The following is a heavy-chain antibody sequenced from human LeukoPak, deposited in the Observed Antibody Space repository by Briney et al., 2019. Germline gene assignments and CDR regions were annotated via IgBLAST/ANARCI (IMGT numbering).Heavy chain of an antibody. J-gene: IGHJ4*02. Sequence: GGSLRLSCAASGFTFSSYGMHWVRQAPGKGLEWVAVISYDGSNKYYADSVKGRFTISRDNSKNTLYLQMNSLRAEDTAVYYCAKDADDSSGYYYPDYWGQGTLVTVSP. CDR1: GFTFSSYG. V-gene: IGHV3-30*18. CDR2: ISYDGSNK. D-gene: IGHD3-22*01. CDR3: AKDADDSSGYYYPDY.